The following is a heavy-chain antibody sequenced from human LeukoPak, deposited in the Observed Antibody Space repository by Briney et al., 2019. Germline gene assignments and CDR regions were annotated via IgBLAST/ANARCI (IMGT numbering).Heavy chain of an antibody. V-gene: IGHV3-30*02. CDR1: GFTFRRYG. CDR3: AKSMGFVVVPAALDY. J-gene: IGHJ4*02. D-gene: IGHD2-2*01. CDR2: IRYGDGINQ. Sequence: GGSLRLSCAASGFTFRRYGMHWVRQAPGKGLEWVAFIRYGDGINQHYADSVKGRFTISRDNSKNTLYLQMNSLRAEDTAVYYCAKSMGFVVVPAALDYWGQGTLVTVSS.